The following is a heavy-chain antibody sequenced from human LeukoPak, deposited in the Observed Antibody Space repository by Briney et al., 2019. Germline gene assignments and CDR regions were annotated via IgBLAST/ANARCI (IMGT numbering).Heavy chain of an antibody. CDR1: GFTFSAYS. Sequence: GGSLRLSCAASGFTFSAYSMNWVRQAPGKGLEWVSSISSSGSYIYYADSVKGRFTISRDNAKNSLYLQMNTLRAEDTAVYYCARSAVAGSHYFDYWGQGTLVTVSS. CDR3: ARSAVAGSHYFDY. CDR2: ISSSGSYI. D-gene: IGHD6-19*01. J-gene: IGHJ4*02. V-gene: IGHV3-21*01.